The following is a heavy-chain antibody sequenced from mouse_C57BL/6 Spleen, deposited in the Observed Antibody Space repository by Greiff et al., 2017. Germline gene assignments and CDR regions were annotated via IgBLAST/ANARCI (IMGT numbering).Heavy chain of an antibody. CDR3: ASYYGSRFGY. V-gene: IGHV1-69*01. CDR2: IDPSDSYT. J-gene: IGHJ2*01. Sequence: QVQLQQPGAELVMPGASVKLSCKASGYTFTSYWMHWVKQRPGQGLEWIGEIDPSDSYTNYNQKFKGKSTLTVDKSSSTAYMQLSSLTSEDSAVYYCASYYGSRFGYWGQGTTLTVSS. D-gene: IGHD1-1*01. CDR1: GYTFTSYW.